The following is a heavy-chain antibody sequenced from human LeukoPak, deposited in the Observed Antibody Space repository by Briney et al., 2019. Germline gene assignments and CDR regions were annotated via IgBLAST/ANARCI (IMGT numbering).Heavy chain of an antibody. CDR2: IKQDGSEK. CDR1: GFTFSSYW. Sequence: GGPLRLSCAASGFTFSSYWMSWVRQAPGKGLEGVANIKQDGSEKYYVDSVKGRFTMSRDNAKSSLYLQMNSLRAEDTAVYYCAREAYGSGSYWSPKWFDAWGQGTLVTVSS. CDR3: AREAYGSGSYWSPKWFDA. D-gene: IGHD3-10*01. V-gene: IGHV3-7*03. J-gene: IGHJ5*02.